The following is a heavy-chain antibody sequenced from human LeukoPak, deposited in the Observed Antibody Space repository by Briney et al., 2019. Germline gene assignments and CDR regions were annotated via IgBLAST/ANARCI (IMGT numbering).Heavy chain of an antibody. CDR3: ARGSGGSGSYLFDI. J-gene: IGHJ3*02. D-gene: IGHD3-10*01. Sequence: GGSLRLSCAASGFTFSSYDMTWVRQAPGRGLEWVSSISSSSSYIYYADSVKGRFTISRDNAKNSLYLQMNSLRAEDTAVYYCARGSGGSGSYLFDIWGQGTMVTVSS. CDR2: ISSSSSYI. CDR1: GFTFSSYD. V-gene: IGHV3-21*01.